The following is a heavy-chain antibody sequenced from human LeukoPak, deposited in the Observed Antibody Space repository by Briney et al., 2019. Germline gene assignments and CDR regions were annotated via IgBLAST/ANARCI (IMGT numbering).Heavy chain of an antibody. D-gene: IGHD6-19*01. CDR1: GFSFSSYA. Sequence: PGRSLRLSCAASGFSFSSYALHWVRQAPGKGLEWVALISYDGTNKYYADSVKGHFTISRDNSKNTLYLQMSSLKPEDTAVYCCARDQEVRQWLVSGMIDYWGQGTLVTVSS. CDR2: ISYDGTNK. V-gene: IGHV3-30*04. CDR3: ARDQEVRQWLVSGMIDY. J-gene: IGHJ4*02.